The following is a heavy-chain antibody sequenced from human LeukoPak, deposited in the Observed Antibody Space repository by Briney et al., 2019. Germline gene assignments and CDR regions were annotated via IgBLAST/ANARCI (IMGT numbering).Heavy chain of an antibody. CDR1: GNTFTGYY. J-gene: IGHJ4*02. D-gene: IGHD2-15*01. CDR3: ARRPQYCRGGACYD. CDR2: INPNSGGT. Sequence: ASVKVSCKASGNTFTGYYMHWVRQPPGQGLEWTGWINPNSGGTNYAQKFQGRVTMTRDTSISSAYMELSRLRSDDTAVYYCARRPQYCRGGACYDWGQGTLVTVSS. V-gene: IGHV1-2*02.